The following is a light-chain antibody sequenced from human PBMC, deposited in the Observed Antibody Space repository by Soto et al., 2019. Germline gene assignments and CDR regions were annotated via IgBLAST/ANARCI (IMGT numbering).Light chain of an antibody. Sequence: EIVLTHSPGTLSLSPVDIATLSCRASQSVSSSSLAWYQQKPGQAPRLLISGASSRATGIPDRFSGGGSGTDFTLAISRLEPEDFALYYCQQYDGSPITFGQGTRLEIK. J-gene: IGKJ5*01. V-gene: IGKV3-20*01. CDR1: QSVSSSS. CDR3: QQYDGSPIT. CDR2: GAS.